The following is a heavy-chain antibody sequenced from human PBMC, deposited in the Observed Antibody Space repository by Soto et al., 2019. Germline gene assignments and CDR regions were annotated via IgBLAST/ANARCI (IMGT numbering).Heavy chain of an antibody. Sequence: QVQLVQSGAEVEKPGSSVKVSCKASGGTFSSYAISWVRQAPGQGLEWMGGIIPIFGTANYAQKFQGRVTSNAYKSTSPDYMELSSLRSKDTAVYYCATEGGGTGTKVWFDPWGQGTLVTVSS. CDR2: IIPIFGTA. J-gene: IGHJ5*02. CDR1: GGTFSSYA. V-gene: IGHV1-69*06. CDR3: ATEGGGTGTKVWFDP. D-gene: IGHD1-7*01.